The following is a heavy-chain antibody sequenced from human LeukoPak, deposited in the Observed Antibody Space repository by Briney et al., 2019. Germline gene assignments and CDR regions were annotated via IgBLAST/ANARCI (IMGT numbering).Heavy chain of an antibody. CDR2: IYSGGST. J-gene: IGHJ5*02. D-gene: IGHD6-19*01. CDR3: ARTLYSSGPPPSRWFDP. Sequence: GGSLRLSCAASGFTVSSNYVSWVRQAPGKGLEWVSVIYSGGSTYYADSVKGRFTTSRHNSKNTLYLQMNSLRAEDTAVYYCARTLYSSGPPPSRWFDPWGQGTLVTVSS. V-gene: IGHV3-53*04. CDR1: GFTVSSNY.